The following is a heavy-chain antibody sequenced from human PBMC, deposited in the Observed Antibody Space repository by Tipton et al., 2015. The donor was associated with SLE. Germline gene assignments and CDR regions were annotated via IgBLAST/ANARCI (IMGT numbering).Heavy chain of an antibody. D-gene: IGHD5-12*01. CDR3: AKNERVASLAEVLDI. J-gene: IGHJ3*02. Sequence: QSGAEVKKPGASVKVSCKASGHTFTRLTIHWVRQAPGQGLEWMGCINTNNGNPTYAQGFTGRFVFSVDTSVSTTYLQIGSLKAEDTAMYYCAKNERVASLAEVLDIWGRGTMVSVSS. V-gene: IGHV7-4-1*01. CDR2: INTNNGNP. CDR1: GHTFTRLT.